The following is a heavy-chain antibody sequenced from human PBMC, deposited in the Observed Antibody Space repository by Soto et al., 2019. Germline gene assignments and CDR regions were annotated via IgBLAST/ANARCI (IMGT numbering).Heavy chain of an antibody. V-gene: IGHV6-1*01. J-gene: IGHJ3*01. CDR3: SMGNAVDV. D-gene: IGHD7-27*01. CDR2: TYYRSKWFH. CDR1: VDSVSSDITS. Sequence: PSQTHSLTCTISVDSVSSDITSWNWIRQSPSRGLEWLGRTYYRSKWFHDYAASVKSRLTINPDTSKNQFSLELNSMTTEDTAVYYCSMGNAVDVCGQGTVVTVSS.